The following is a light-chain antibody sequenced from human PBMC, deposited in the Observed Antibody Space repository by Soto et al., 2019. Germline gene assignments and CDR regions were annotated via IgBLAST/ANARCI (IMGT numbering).Light chain of an antibody. CDR2: RAS. J-gene: IGKJ1*01. V-gene: IGKV3-15*01. Sequence: EIVMTQSPATLSVSPGERATLSCTASHYVYSNVAWFQQRPGQAPRLLLYRASTRATATPARFSGSGSGTEFTLTITSLQSEDFALYYCQQYHNLWTFGQGTEVEIK. CDR1: HYVYSN. CDR3: QQYHNLWT.